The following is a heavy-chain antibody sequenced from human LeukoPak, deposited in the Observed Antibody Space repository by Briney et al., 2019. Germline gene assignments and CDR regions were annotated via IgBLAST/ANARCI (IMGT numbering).Heavy chain of an antibody. CDR2: INHSGST. J-gene: IGHJ5*02. V-gene: IGHV4-34*01. D-gene: IGHD2-15*01. Sequence: SETLSLTCAVYGGSFSGYYWSWIRQPPGKGLEWIGKINHSGSTNYNPSLKSRVTISVDTSKNQFSLKLSSVTAADTAVYYCARDPLYCSGGSCYSTWFDPWGQGTLVTVSS. CDR1: GGSFSGYY. CDR3: ARDPLYCSGGSCYSTWFDP.